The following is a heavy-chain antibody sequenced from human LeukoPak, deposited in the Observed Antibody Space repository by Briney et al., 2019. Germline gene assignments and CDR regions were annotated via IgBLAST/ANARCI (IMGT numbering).Heavy chain of an antibody. Sequence: SETLSLTCTVSGGSISSYYWSWIRQPPGKGLEWIGYIYYSGSTNYNPSLKSRVTISVDTSKNQFSLKVGSLHAAGTAVYYCAGLNRRDGYNPHNWFGPLGQGTLVTVSS. CDR3: AGLNRRDGYNPHNWFGP. V-gene: IGHV4-59*01. J-gene: IGHJ5*02. CDR2: IYYSGST. D-gene: IGHD5-24*01. CDR1: GGSISSYY.